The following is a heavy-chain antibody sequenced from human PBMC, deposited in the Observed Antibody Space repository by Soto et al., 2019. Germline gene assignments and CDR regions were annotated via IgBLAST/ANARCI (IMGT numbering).Heavy chain of an antibody. J-gene: IGHJ6*01. CDR1: GFTFSNYE. CDR2: ISASGTTM. V-gene: IGHV3-48*03. CDR3: ARDGDILRFEFFYYGMDV. D-gene: IGHD3-3*01. Sequence: LRLSCAASGFTFSNYEMNWVRQAPWKGLEWLSYISASGTTMYYADSVKGRFTISRDNAKNSLYLQMNSLRAEDTAIYYCARDGDILRFEFFYYGMDVWGQGTTVTVYS.